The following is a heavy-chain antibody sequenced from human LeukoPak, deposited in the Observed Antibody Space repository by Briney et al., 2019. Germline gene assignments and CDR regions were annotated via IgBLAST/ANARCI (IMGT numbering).Heavy chain of an antibody. CDR2: IKQDGSEK. CDR3: ARARIAVATTNKYYFDY. CDR1: GFTFSTYW. V-gene: IGHV3-7*03. J-gene: IGHJ4*02. Sequence: GGSLRLSCTASGFTFSTYWMDWVRQAPGKGLEWVANIKQDGSEKYYVDSVKGRFTISRDNAKNSLYLQMNSLRAEDTAVYYCARARIAVATTNKYYFDYWGQGTLVTVSS. D-gene: IGHD5-12*01.